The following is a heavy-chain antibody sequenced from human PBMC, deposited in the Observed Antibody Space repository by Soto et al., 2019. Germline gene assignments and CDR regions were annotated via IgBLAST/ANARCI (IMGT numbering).Heavy chain of an antibody. J-gene: IGHJ6*02. CDR3: ALRAYCGGDCYGDYYYYGMDV. CDR2: IYPGDSDT. V-gene: IGHV5-51*01. Sequence: GESLKISCKGSGYSFTSYWIGWVRQMPGKGLEWMGIIYPGDSDTRYSPSFQGQVTISADKSISTAYLQWSSLKASDTAMYYCALRAYCGGDCYGDYYYYGMDVWGQGTTVTVSS. CDR1: GYSFTSYW. D-gene: IGHD2-21*02.